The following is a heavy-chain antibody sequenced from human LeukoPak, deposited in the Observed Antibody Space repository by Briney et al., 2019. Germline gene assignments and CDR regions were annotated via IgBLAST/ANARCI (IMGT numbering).Heavy chain of an antibody. CDR3: ARDLRTIYIRHNFSWFDP. V-gene: IGHV4-61*01. J-gene: IGHJ5*02. Sequence: ASETLSLTCTVSGGSVSSGLYYWSWIRQSPGKGLEWIGFIYYTGTTNYNPSLKGRVTIFVDTSKNQFSLRLSPVTAADTAVYYCARDLRTIYIRHNFSWFDPWGQGTLVTVSS. D-gene: IGHD1-14*01. CDR1: GGSVSSGLYY. CDR2: IYYTGTT.